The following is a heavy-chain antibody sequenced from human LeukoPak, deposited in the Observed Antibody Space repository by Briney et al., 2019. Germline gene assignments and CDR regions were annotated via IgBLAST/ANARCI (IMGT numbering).Heavy chain of an antibody. CDR1: GFTFSSYA. V-gene: IGHV3-30*04. D-gene: IGHD1-26*01. Sequence: GGSLRLSCAASGFTFSSYAMHWVRRAPGKGLEWVAVISYDGPNKNYADSVKGRFTISRDNSKNTLYLQMNSLRAEDTAVYYCAKDRFYSGSPRAFDIWGQGTLVTVSS. CDR2: ISYDGPNK. J-gene: IGHJ3*02. CDR3: AKDRFYSGSPRAFDI.